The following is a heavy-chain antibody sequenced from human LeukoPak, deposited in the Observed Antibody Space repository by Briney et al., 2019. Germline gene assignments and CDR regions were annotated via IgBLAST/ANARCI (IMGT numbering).Heavy chain of an antibody. CDR1: GGSFSGYY. CDR2: INHSGST. CDR3: ARVRRVFRFLEWSPRGYAFDI. Sequence: SETLSLTCAVYGGSFSGYYWSWIRQPPGKGLEWIGEINHSGSTNYNPSLKSRVTISVDTSKNQFSLKLSSVTAAATAVYYCARVRRVFRFLEWSPRGYAFDIWGQGTMVTASS. J-gene: IGHJ3*02. V-gene: IGHV4-34*01. D-gene: IGHD3-3*01.